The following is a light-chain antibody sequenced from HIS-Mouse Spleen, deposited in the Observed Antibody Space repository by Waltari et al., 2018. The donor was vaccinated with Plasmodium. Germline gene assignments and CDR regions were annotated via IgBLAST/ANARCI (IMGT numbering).Light chain of an antibody. CDR3: GTWDSSLSAGVV. V-gene: IGLV1-51*01. CDR2: DNN. J-gene: IGLJ2*01. Sequence: QSVLTQPPSVSAAPGQKVTIPCSGSRSNIGNNYVSWYQQLPGTAPTLLIYDNNKRPSGIPDRFSGSKSGTSATLGITGLQTGDEADYYCGTWDSSLSAGVVFGGGTKLTVL. CDR1: RSNIGNNY.